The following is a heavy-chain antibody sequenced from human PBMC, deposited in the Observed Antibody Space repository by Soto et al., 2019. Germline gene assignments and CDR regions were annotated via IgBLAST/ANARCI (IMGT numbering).Heavy chain of an antibody. Sequence: EVQLVESGGGLVQPGGSLSLSCAASGFTFSSYEMNWVRQAPGKGLEWVSYISSSGSTIYYADSVKGRFTISRDNAKNSLYLQMNRLRAEDTAVYYCASTGYSSGWYGSWFDPWGQGTLVTVSS. J-gene: IGHJ5*02. CDR1: GFTFSSYE. V-gene: IGHV3-48*03. D-gene: IGHD6-19*01. CDR3: ASTGYSSGWYGSWFDP. CDR2: ISSSGSTI.